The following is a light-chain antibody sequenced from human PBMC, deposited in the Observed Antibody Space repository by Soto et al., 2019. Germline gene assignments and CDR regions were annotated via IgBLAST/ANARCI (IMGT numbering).Light chain of an antibody. Sequence: DIQMTQSPSTLSASVGDRVTITCRASQSSSTWLAWYQQKPGKAPKLLLYEASSLGSGVPSRFSGSGSGTEFTLTISSLQPDDFATYYCQQYNSYWTFGQGTKVEIK. CDR3: QQYNSYWT. CDR1: QSSSTW. J-gene: IGKJ1*01. CDR2: EAS. V-gene: IGKV1-5*03.